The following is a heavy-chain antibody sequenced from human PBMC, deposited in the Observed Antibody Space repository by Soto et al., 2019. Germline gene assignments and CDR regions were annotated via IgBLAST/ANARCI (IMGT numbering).Heavy chain of an antibody. CDR3: AKENSLCCSSTSCYLDY. D-gene: IGHD2-2*01. CDR2: ISGGGHNT. CDR1: GFTVSSNY. V-gene: IGHV3-23*01. Sequence: GGSLRLSCAASGFTVSSNYMSWVRQAPGKGLEWVSAISGGGHNTFYADSVKGRFTISRDNSENTLYLQMSSLRAEDTAAYFCAKENSLCCSSTSCYLDYWGPGTLVTVSS. J-gene: IGHJ4*02.